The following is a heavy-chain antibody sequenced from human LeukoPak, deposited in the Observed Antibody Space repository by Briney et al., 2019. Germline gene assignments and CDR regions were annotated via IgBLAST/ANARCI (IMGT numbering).Heavy chain of an antibody. Sequence: SETLSLTCTVSGGSISSYYWSWIRQPPGKGLEWIGYIYYSGSTNYNPSLKSRVTISVDTSKNQFSLKLSSVTAADTAVYYCARVRATVTTGWFDPCGQGTLVTVSS. V-gene: IGHV4-59*12. CDR2: IYYSGST. D-gene: IGHD4-17*01. CDR1: GGSISSYY. J-gene: IGHJ5*02. CDR3: ARVRATVTTGWFDP.